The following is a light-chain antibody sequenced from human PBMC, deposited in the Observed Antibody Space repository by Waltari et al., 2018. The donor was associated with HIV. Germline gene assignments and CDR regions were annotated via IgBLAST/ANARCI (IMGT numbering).Light chain of an antibody. V-gene: IGLV8-61*01. CDR3: VLYMGSGISV. CDR1: SGSVSASYY. J-gene: IGLJ2*01. Sequence: QTVVTQEPSFSVSPGGTVTLTCGLSSGSVSASYYPSWYQQTPGQAPRKLSYNTNTRSSGVPDRFSGSILGDKAALTITGAQADDESDYYCVLYMGSGISVFGGGTKLTVL. CDR2: NTN.